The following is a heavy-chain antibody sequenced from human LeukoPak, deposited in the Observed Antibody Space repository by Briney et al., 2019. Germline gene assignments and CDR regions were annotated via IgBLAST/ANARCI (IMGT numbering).Heavy chain of an antibody. CDR2: IYYSGST. Sequence: PSETPSLTCTVSGGSISSSSYYWGWIRQPPGKGPEWIGSIYYSGSTYYNPSLKSRVTISVDTSKNQFSLKLSSVTAADTAVYYCARLSTIMVRADFDYWGQGTLVTVSS. D-gene: IGHD3-10*01. J-gene: IGHJ4*02. V-gene: IGHV4-39*01. CDR1: GGSISSSSYY. CDR3: ARLSTIMVRADFDY.